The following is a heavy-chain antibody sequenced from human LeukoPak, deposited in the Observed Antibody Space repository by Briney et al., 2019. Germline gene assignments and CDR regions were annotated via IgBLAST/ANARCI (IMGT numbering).Heavy chain of an antibody. CDR3: ASARWFDP. V-gene: IGHV4-39*01. CDR1: GGSISSSSYY. J-gene: IGHJ5*02. D-gene: IGHD2-15*01. Sequence: SETLSLTCTVSGGSISSSSYYWGWIRQPPGKGLEWIGSIYYSRSTYYNPSLKSRVTISVDTSRNQFSLKLSSVTAADTAVYYCASARWFDPWGQGTLVTVSS. CDR2: IYYSRST.